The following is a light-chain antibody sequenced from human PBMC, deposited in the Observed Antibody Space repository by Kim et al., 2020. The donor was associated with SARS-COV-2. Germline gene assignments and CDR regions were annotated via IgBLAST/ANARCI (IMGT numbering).Light chain of an antibody. V-gene: IGLV3-1*01. CDR1: KLEDKY. J-gene: IGLJ3*02. CDR3: QAWDSSTAWV. CDR2: QDS. Sequence: VSPGQTASLTGSGDKLEDKYACWYQQKPGRSPVLVIYQDSKRPSGIPERFSGSNSGNPATLTISGTQAMDEADYYCQAWDSSTAWVFGGGTKLTVL.